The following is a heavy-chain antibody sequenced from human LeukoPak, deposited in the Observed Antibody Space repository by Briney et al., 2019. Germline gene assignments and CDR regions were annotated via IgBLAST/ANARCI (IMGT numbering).Heavy chain of an antibody. D-gene: IGHD3-3*01. CDR3: AKDLRDFFYYFDY. CDR1: GFTLSSYA. CDR2: ISGSGGST. V-gene: IGHV3-23*01. Sequence: GGSLRLSCAASGFTLSSYAMSWVRQAPGKGLEWVSAISGSGGSTYYADSVKGRFTISRDNSKNTLYLQMNSLRAEDTAVYYCAKDLRDFFYYFDYWGQGTLVTVSS. J-gene: IGHJ4*02.